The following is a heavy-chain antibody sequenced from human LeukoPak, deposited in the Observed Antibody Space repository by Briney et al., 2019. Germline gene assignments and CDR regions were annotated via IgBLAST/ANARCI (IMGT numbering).Heavy chain of an antibody. V-gene: IGHV3-33*01. J-gene: IGHJ4*02. CDR1: GFTFSSYG. D-gene: IGHD3-22*01. CDR2: IWYDGSNK. Sequence: GGSLRLSCAASGFTFSSYGMHWVRQAPGKGLEWVAVIWYDGSNKYYADSVEGRSTISRDNSKNTLYLQMNSLRAEDTAVYYCAREYDHYYDSSGTPGYWGQGTLVTVSS. CDR3: AREYDHYYDSSGTPGY.